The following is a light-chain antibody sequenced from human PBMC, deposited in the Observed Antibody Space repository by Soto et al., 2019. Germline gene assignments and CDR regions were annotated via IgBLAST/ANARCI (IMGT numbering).Light chain of an antibody. CDR1: ALPKKY. CDR3: YSTDSSGHHRV. CDR2: EDT. Sequence: SYELTQPSSVSVSPGQTARITCSGDALPKKYGYWYQLKSGQAPVLVISEDTKRPSGIPERFFGSNSGTMATLTISGAQVEDEADYYCYSTDSSGHHRVFGGGTKLTVL. V-gene: IGLV3-10*01. J-gene: IGLJ2*01.